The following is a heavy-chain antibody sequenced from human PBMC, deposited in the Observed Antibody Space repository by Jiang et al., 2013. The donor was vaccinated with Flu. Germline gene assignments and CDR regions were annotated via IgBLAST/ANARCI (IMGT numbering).Heavy chain of an antibody. CDR2: IYYSGST. D-gene: IGHD3-22*01. Sequence: KPSQTLSLTCTVSGGSISSGGYYWSWIRQHPGKGLEWIGYIYYSGSTYYNPSLKSRVTISVDTSKNQFSLKLSSVTAADTAVYYCARGYYDSSGVDYWGQGTLVTVSS. CDR3: ARGYYDSSGVDY. CDR1: GGSISSGGYY. J-gene: IGHJ4*02. V-gene: IGHV4-31*03.